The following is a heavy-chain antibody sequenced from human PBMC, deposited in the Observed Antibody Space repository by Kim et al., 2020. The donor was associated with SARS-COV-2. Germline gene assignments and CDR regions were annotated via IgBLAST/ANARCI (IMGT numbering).Heavy chain of an antibody. D-gene: IGHD1-26*01. J-gene: IGHJ4*02. CDR3: AKDHGYSGSYLDY. CDR1: GFTFSSNA. V-gene: IGHV3-23*01. CDR2: IIDSGGT. Sequence: GGSPRLSCAASGFTFSSNAMSWVRQAPGKGLEWVSGIIDSGGTYYADSVKGRFTISSDNSKNRLYLQMNSLRAEDTAVYYCAKDHGYSGSYLDYWGQGTL.